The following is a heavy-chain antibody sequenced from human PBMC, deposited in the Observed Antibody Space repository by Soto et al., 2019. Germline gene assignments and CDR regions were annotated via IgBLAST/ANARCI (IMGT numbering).Heavy chain of an antibody. Sequence: SETLSLTCSVSGGSISNSNWWSWVRQPPGKGLEWIGEIYHSGNTNYNPSLKSRVTISVDKSKNQFSLKLSSVTAADTAVYYCARTSYDILSGYSDVSTLFEYWGQGTLVTVSS. CDR2: IYHSGNT. J-gene: IGHJ4*02. CDR3: ARTSYDILSGYSDVSTLFEY. D-gene: IGHD3-9*01. V-gene: IGHV4-4*02. CDR1: GGSISNSNW.